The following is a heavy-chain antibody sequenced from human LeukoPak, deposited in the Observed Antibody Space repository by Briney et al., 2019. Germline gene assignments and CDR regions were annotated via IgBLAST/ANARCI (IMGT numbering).Heavy chain of an antibody. J-gene: IGHJ4*02. CDR2: FYYSGST. Sequence: SETHPLTCTVSGGSISSYYWSWIRQPPGKGLEWIGYFYYSGSTNYNPSRKRRVTISVDTSKNRLSLKLGSVTAADTAVYYCARGLGGSSGCFGYWGQGALVTVSS. CDR1: GGSISSYY. CDR3: ARGLGGSSGCFGY. V-gene: IGHV4-59*01. D-gene: IGHD6-19*01.